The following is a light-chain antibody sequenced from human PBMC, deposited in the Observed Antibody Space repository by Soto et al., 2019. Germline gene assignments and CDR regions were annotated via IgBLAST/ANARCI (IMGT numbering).Light chain of an antibody. CDR1: SSNIGSNY. CDR2: RNN. J-gene: IGLJ2*01. Sequence: QSALTQPPSASGTPGQRVTISCSGSSSNIGSNYVFWYQHLPGTAPKLLIYRNNQRPSGVPDRFSGSKSGTSASLAISGLRSEDETDYYCAACDDSLSGVVFGGGTQLTVL. CDR3: AACDDSLSGVV. V-gene: IGLV1-47*01.